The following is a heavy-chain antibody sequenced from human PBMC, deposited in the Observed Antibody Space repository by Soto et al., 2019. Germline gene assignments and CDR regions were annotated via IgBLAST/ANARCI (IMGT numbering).Heavy chain of an antibody. V-gene: IGHV3-30*18. CDR1: GFTFSSYG. CDR3: AKDSGWYEDY. J-gene: IGHJ4*02. CDR2: ISYDGSNK. D-gene: IGHD6-19*01. Sequence: GGTLRLSCAASGFTFSSYGMHWVRQAPGKGLEWVAVISYDGSNKYYADSVNGRFTISRHDSKNTLFLHMNSLRAEDTAVYYCAKDSGWYEDYWGQGTLVTVSS.